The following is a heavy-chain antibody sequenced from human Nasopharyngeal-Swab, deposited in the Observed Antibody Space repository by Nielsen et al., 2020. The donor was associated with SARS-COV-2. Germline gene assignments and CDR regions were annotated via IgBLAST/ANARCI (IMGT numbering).Heavy chain of an antibody. D-gene: IGHD7-27*01. CDR2: IYTSGST. CDR1: GGSISSGSYY. CDR3: ARVRWGKYAYYFDY. J-gene: IGHJ4*02. V-gene: IGHV4-61*02. Sequence: SVTLSLTCTVSGGSISSGSYYWSWIRQPAGKGLEWIWRIYTSGSTNYNPSLKSRVTISVDTSKNQFSLKLSSVTAADTAVYYCARVRWGKYAYYFDYWGQGTLVTVSS.